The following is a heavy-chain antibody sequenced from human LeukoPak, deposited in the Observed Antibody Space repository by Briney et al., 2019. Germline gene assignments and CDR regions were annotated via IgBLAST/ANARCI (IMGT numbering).Heavy chain of an antibody. CDR2: IKQDGSEK. CDR1: GFTFSSYW. V-gene: IGHV3-7*01. CDR3: AREYSSSWSHYYGMDV. J-gene: IGHJ6*02. D-gene: IGHD6-13*01. Sequence: GGSLRLSCAASGFTFSSYWMSWVRQAPGKGLEWVANIKQDGSEKYYVDSVKGRFTISRDNAKNSLYLQMNSLRAEDTAVCYCAREYSSSWSHYYGMDVWGQGTTVTVSS.